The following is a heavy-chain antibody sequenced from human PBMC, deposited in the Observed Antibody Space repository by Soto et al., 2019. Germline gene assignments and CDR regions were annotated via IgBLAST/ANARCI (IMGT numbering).Heavy chain of an antibody. CDR1: GFTFSSYA. J-gene: IGHJ6*03. CDR3: ARQYDFWSGYRRAKHYYYMDV. D-gene: IGHD3-3*01. V-gene: IGHV3-64*01. CDR2: ISSNGGST. Sequence: GGSLRLSCAASGFTFSSYAMHWVRQAPGKGLEYVSAISSNGGSTYYANSVKGRFTISRDNSKNTLYLQMGSLRAEDMAVYYCARQYDFWSGYRRAKHYYYMDVWGKGTTVTVSS.